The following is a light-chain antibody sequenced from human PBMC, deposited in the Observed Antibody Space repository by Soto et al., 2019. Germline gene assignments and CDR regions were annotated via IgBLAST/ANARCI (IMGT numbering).Light chain of an antibody. CDR2: EVS. CDR3: ISYTSDDVRYV. CDR1: NSDVGLYAF. V-gene: IGLV2-14*01. J-gene: IGLJ1*01. Sequence: QSALTQPASVSGTPGQSITISCTGSNSDVGLYAFVSWYQHHPGRAPKLIVSEVSHRPSGISNRFSGSKSGTTASLTISGLQSEDEADYYCISYTSDDVRYVFGTWTKLTVL.